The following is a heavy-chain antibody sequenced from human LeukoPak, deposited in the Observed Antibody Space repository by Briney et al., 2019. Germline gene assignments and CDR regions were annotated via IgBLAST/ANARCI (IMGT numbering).Heavy chain of an antibody. CDR1: GGTFSSYA. CDR3: ARGSYSSSWSPRYNWFDP. V-gene: IGHV1-69*05. J-gene: IGHJ5*02. Sequence: GASVKVSCKASGGTFSSYAISWVRQAPGQGLEWMGGIIPIFGTANYAQKFQGRVTITTDESTSTAYMELSSLRSEDTAVYYCARGSYSSSWSPRYNWFDPWGQGTLVTVSS. CDR2: IIPIFGTA. D-gene: IGHD6-13*01.